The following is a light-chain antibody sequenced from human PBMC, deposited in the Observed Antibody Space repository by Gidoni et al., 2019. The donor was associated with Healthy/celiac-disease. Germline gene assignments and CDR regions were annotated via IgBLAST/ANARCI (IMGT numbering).Light chain of an antibody. Sequence: DIQMTQSPTSLSASVGDRVTITCRASQSISSYLNWYQQKPGKAPKLLIYDASSLQSGVPPRFSGSGSGTDFTLTISSLQPEDFATYSCQQSYSTPITFGQGTRLEIK. CDR3: QQSYSTPIT. CDR2: DAS. J-gene: IGKJ5*01. V-gene: IGKV1-39*01. CDR1: QSISSY.